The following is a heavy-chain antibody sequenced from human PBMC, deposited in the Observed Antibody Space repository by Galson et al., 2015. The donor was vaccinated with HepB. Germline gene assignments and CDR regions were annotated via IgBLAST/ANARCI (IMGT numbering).Heavy chain of an antibody. CDR1: GGSFSGYY. J-gene: IGHJ6*03. CDR3: ARGGRPRTKYYYYYYMDV. V-gene: IGHV4-34*01. CDR2: INHSGST. Sequence: ETLSLTCAVYGGSFSGYYWSWIRQPPGKGLEWIGEINHSGSTNYNPSLKSRVTISVDTSKNQFSLKLSSVTAADTAVYYCARGGRPRTKYYYYYYMDVWGKGTTVTVSS. D-gene: IGHD1-1*01.